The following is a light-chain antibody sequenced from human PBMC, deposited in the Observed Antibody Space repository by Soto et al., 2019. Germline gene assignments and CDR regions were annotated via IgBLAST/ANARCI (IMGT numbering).Light chain of an antibody. Sequence: DIVMTQSPATLSVSPGERATISCRASQSVSINLAWYQQKPGQAPRLLIYDASTRATSIPARFSGSGSGTEFTLTISSLQSKDFAVYYCQQYNNWHPLTFGGGTKVEIK. CDR3: QQYNNWHPLT. J-gene: IGKJ4*01. CDR2: DAS. CDR1: QSVSIN. V-gene: IGKV3D-15*01.